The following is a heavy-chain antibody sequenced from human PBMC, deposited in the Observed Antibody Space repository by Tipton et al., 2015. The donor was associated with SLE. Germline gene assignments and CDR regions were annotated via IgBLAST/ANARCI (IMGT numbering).Heavy chain of an antibody. V-gene: IGHV4-39*07. CDR3: ARVSGYYYVLFDY. J-gene: IGHJ4*02. Sequence: TLSLTCTVSGGSISNNNYYWGWTRQPPGKGLEWIGSIYFGGSSYYNPSLKSRVTISVDTSNNRFSLKLTSVTAADTALYYCARVSGYYYVLFDYWGQGTPVTVSS. CDR2: IYFGGSS. D-gene: IGHD3-22*01. CDR1: GGSISNNNYY.